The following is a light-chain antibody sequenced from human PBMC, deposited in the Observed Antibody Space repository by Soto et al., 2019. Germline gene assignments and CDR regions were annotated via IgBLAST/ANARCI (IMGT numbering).Light chain of an antibody. CDR3: QQYGCSPFT. V-gene: IGKV3-20*01. Sequence: EIVLTQSPGTLSLSPGERATLSCRASQSVSSSYLAWYQQKPGQAPRLLIYGASSRATGIPDRFSGSGSGTDFTLTISTLEPEDFAVYYCQQYGCSPFTFGPGTKVDIK. CDR2: GAS. J-gene: IGKJ3*01. CDR1: QSVSSSY.